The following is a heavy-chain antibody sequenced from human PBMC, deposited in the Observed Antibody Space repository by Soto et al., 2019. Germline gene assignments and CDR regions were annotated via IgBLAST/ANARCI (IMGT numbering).Heavy chain of an antibody. D-gene: IGHD2-15*01. CDR3: ARDQTDSGGYSDS. J-gene: IGHJ4*02. CDR1: GFPFRSYG. Sequence: GGSLRLSCEGSGFPFRSYGIQWVRQAPGKGLEWLGLIWNDGSHAYYADSVKGRFTISRDNSKNTVFLQVSNLRAEDTAVYFCARDQTDSGGYSDSWGQGTLVTVSS. CDR2: IWNDGSHA. V-gene: IGHV3-33*01.